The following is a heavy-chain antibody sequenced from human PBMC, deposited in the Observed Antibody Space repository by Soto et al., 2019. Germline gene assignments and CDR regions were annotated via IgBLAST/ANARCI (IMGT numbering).Heavy chain of an antibody. CDR2: IDNDGVGT. Sequence: GGSLRLSCAASGFTFTNHAMHWVRQVPGEGLMWVSRIDNDGVGTSYADSVKGRFTMSRDNAKNTLYLQMNNLRVEDTGVYFCARIGGFDPIHDFWGQGTLVTVSS. J-gene: IGHJ4*02. CDR1: GFTFTNHA. V-gene: IGHV3-74*01. CDR3: ARIGGFDPIHDF. D-gene: IGHD5-12*01.